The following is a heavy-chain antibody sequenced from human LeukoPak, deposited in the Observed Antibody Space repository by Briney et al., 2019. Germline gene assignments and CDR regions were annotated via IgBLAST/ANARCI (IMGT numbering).Heavy chain of an antibody. D-gene: IGHD4-17*01. CDR1: GGSFSGYY. Sequence: SETLSLTCAVYGGSFSGYYWSWIRQPPGKGLEWIGEINHSGSTNYNPSLKSRVTISVDTSKNQFSLKLSSVTAADTAVYYCARGAVSTDSSYYFEYWGQGTLVTVSS. V-gene: IGHV4-34*01. CDR2: INHSGST. J-gene: IGHJ4*02. CDR3: ARGAVSTDSSYYFEY.